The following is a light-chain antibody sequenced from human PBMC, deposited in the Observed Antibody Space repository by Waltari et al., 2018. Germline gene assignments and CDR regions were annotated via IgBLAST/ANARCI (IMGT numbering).Light chain of an antibody. CDR2: DVS. CDR1: SSDIGTYNY. J-gene: IGLJ3*02. Sequence: QSALTQPASVSGSPGQSITISSTGTSSDIGTYNYVSWYQQHPGKAPKLMIYDVSNRPSGVSNRFSGSKSGITASLTISGLRAEDEADYYCSSYSDSSTLVVFGGGTKLTVL. CDR3: SSYSDSSTLVV. V-gene: IGLV2-14*03.